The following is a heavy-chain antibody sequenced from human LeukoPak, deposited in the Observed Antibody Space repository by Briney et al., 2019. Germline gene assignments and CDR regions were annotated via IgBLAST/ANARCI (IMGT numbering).Heavy chain of an antibody. CDR3: ARQLGYFYGMDV. CDR2: INNDGSST. Sequence: GSLRLSCAASGFTFSSYWMHWVRQAPGKGLVWVSLINNDGSSTRYADSVKGRFTISRDNAKNSLYLQMNSLRAEDTAVYYCARQLGYFYGMDVWGQGTTVTVSS. V-gene: IGHV3-74*01. J-gene: IGHJ6*02. D-gene: IGHD3-16*01. CDR1: GFTFSSYW.